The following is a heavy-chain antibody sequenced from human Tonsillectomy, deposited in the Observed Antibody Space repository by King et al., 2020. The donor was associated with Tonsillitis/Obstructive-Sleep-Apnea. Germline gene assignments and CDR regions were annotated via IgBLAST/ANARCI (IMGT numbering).Heavy chain of an antibody. CDR3: ARDSGTVAGNFDY. CDR2: LSSSSSYI. D-gene: IGHD6-19*01. Sequence: VQLVVSGGGLVKPGGSLRLSCAASGFTFTSYSINWVRQAPGKGLEWVSSLSSSSSYIYYADSLKGRFTISRDNAKNSLYLQMNSLRAEDTAVYYCARDSGTVAGNFDYWGQGTLVTVSS. J-gene: IGHJ4*02. V-gene: IGHV3-21*01. CDR1: GFTFTSYS.